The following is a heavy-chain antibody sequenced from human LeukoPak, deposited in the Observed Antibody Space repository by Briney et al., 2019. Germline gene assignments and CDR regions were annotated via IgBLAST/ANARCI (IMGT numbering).Heavy chain of an antibody. J-gene: IGHJ5*02. Sequence: GASVKVSCKASGYTFTSYDINWVRQATGQGLEWMVWMNPNSGNTGYAQKFQGRVTMTRNTSISTAYMELSSLRSEDTAVYYCARARAVMVYATWVHWFDPWGQGTLVTVSS. V-gene: IGHV1-8*01. CDR2: MNPNSGNT. CDR1: GYTFTSYD. D-gene: IGHD2-8*01. CDR3: ARARAVMVYATWVHWFDP.